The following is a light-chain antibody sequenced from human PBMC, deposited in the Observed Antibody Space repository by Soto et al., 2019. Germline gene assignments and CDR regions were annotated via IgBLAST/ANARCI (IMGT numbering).Light chain of an antibody. CDR3: HSRA. Sequence: DIQLTQTPATLSASVGEEATISCRSSQTISRWLAWYQQKPGRAPKLLIYDASTLESGVPSRVSGSGSETEFTLTISRLQPDDFATYFCHSRAFGQGTRLEIK. V-gene: IGKV1-5*01. CDR1: QTISRW. CDR2: DAS. J-gene: IGKJ5*01.